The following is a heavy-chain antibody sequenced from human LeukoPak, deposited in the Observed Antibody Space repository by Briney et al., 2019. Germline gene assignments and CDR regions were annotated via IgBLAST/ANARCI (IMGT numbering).Heavy chain of an antibody. Sequence: PGGSLRLSCAASGFAFGRYTMHWVRQAPGKGLEWVAVTSYDGRNRYYADSVKGRFTISRDNSNNTLYLQMNSLRAEDTAVYYCARDSYYYGSGLNFDYWGQGTLVTVSS. CDR1: GFAFGRYT. V-gene: IGHV3-30*04. J-gene: IGHJ4*02. CDR2: TSYDGRNR. D-gene: IGHD3-10*01. CDR3: ARDSYYYGSGLNFDY.